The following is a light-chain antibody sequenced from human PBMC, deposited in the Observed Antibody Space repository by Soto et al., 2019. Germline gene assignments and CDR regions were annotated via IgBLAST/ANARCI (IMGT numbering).Light chain of an antibody. CDR3: QQYGSSPGT. Sequence: EIVLTQSPATLSVSPGERVTLSCRASQSVRDRYLAWYQQKPGQAPSLLIYDTSTRATGVPDRFSGSGSGTDFALTISRVEPEDFAIYFCQQYGSSPGTFGQGTKVDIK. J-gene: IGKJ1*01. CDR1: QSVRDRY. V-gene: IGKV3-20*01. CDR2: DTS.